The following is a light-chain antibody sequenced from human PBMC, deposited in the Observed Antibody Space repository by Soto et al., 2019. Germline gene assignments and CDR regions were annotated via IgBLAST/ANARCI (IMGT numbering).Light chain of an antibody. V-gene: IGLV2-14*03. Sequence: QSALTQPASVSGSPGQSITISCSGTPSDIGAYNYVSWYQHLPGKAPEVIIYDVTNRPSGVSSRFSGSKSGNTASLTISGLQAEDEANYYCGSYTITSTLMIFGGGTKLTVL. CDR2: DVT. CDR1: PSDIGAYNY. J-gene: IGLJ2*01. CDR3: GSYTITSTLMI.